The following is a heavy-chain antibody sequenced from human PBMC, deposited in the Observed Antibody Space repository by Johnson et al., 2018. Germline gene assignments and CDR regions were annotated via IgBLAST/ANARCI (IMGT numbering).Heavy chain of an antibody. CDR3: ARSAAGFDY. CDR1: GFTFSNSA. Sequence: VQLQESGGGLVQPGGSLRLSCAASGFTFSNSAMSWVRQAPGKGLEWVSSISSSSRYIYYADSVKGRFTISRDTAKNSLYLQMNSLRAEDPAVYYCARSAAGFDYWGQGTRVTVSA. CDR2: ISSSSRYI. V-gene: IGHV3-21*01. J-gene: IGHJ4*02. D-gene: IGHD6-13*01.